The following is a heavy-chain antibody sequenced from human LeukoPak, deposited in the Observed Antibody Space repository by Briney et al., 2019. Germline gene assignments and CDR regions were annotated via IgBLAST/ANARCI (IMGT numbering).Heavy chain of an antibody. V-gene: IGHV3-7*01. Sequence: GGSLRLSCAASGFTFSSHWMSWVRQAPGKGLEWVANIKQDGSEKYYVDSVKGRFTISRDNAKNSLYLQMNSLRAEDTAVYYCAREVFSVGVVLDYWGQGTLVTVSS. CDR1: GFTFSSHW. CDR2: IKQDGSEK. CDR3: AREVFSVGVVLDY. J-gene: IGHJ4*02. D-gene: IGHD3-3*01.